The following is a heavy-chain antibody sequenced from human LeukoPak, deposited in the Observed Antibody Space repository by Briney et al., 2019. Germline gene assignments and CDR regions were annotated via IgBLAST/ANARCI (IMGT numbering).Heavy chain of an antibody. CDR1: GFTFSNHA. CDR2: ITRNGGNT. V-gene: IGHV3-64*01. D-gene: IGHD2-2*01. Sequence: PGGSLRLSCATSGFTFSNHAMHWVRQAPGKGLEYVSAITRNGGNTYYANSVKGRFTISRDNSKYTLYLQMGSLRAEDMAVYYCARGTCSGTTCHHTYDYWGQGTLVTVSS. J-gene: IGHJ4*02. CDR3: ARGTCSGTTCHHTYDY.